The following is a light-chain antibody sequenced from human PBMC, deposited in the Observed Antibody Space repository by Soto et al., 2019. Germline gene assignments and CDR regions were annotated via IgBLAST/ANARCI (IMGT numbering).Light chain of an antibody. CDR1: SSDVGGYKY. CDR3: TSYTSGTTYV. Sequence: QSVLTQPASVSGSPGQSITISCTGTSSDVGGYKYVSWYQQHPGKAPKLMIYEVSNRPLGVSNRFSGSKSGNTASLTISGLQPEDEADYYCTSYTSGTTYVFGTGTKLTVL. CDR2: EVS. V-gene: IGLV2-14*01. J-gene: IGLJ1*01.